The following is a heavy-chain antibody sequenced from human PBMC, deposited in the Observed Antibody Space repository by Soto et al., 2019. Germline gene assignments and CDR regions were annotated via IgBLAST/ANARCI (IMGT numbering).Heavy chain of an antibody. CDR2: IDPSDSYT. CDR3: ARRDYYDSSGYQLDAFDI. J-gene: IGHJ3*02. V-gene: IGHV5-10-1*01. CDR1: GYSFTSYW. D-gene: IGHD3-22*01. Sequence: GASLKISCKGSGYSFTSYWISWVRQMPGKGLEWMGRIDPSDSYTNYSPSFQGHVTISADKSISTAYLQWSSLKASDTAMYYCARRDYYDSSGYQLDAFDIWGQVTMVTVSS.